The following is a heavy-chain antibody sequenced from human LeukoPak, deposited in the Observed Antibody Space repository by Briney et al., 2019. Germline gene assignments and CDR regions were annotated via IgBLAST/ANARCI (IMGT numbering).Heavy chain of an antibody. CDR2: VSVNGGTT. CDR3: AKELHGSGNYAFDY. J-gene: IGHJ4*02. V-gene: IGHV3-23*01. D-gene: IGHD3-10*01. CDR1: GFTFSSCA. Sequence: GGSLRLSCAASGFTFSSCALSWVRQAPGKELEWVSTVSVNGGTTYYADSVKGRFTISRDNSKNTLYLQMNSLRAEDTAVYFCAKELHGSGNYAFDYWGQGTLVTVSS.